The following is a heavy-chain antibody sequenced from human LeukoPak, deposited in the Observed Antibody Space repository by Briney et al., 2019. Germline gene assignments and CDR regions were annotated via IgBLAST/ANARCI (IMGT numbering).Heavy chain of an antibody. V-gene: IGHV4-59*01. J-gene: IGHJ4*02. CDR1: GGSISSYY. Sequence: SETLSLTCTVSGGSISSYYWSWIRQPPGKGLEWIGYIYYSGTTNYNPSLKSRVTISVDTSKNQFSLKLSSVTAADTAVCYCARGVYIAAAQYGYWGQGTLVSVSS. D-gene: IGHD6-13*01. CDR3: ARGVYIAAAQYGY. CDR2: IYYSGTT.